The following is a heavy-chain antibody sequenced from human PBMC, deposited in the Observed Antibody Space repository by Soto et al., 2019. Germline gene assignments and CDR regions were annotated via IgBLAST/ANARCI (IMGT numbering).Heavy chain of an antibody. CDR3: AREGLDFWSGYPMDV. CDR2: ISSSSSYI. V-gene: IGHV3-21*01. J-gene: IGHJ6*02. Sequence: VGSLRLSCAASGFTFSSYSMNWVRQAPGKGLEWVSSISSSSSYIYYADSVKGRFTISRDNAKNSLYLQMNSLRAEDTAVYYCAREGLDFWSGYPMDVWGQGTTVTVSS. D-gene: IGHD3-3*01. CDR1: GFTFSSYS.